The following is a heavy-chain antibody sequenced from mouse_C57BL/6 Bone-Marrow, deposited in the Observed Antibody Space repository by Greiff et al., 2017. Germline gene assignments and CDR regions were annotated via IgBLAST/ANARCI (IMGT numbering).Heavy chain of an antibody. CDR3: ARSRLLPPYAMDY. D-gene: IGHD2-3*01. Sequence: VQLQQSGPELVKPGASVKISCKASGYSFTDYNMNWVKQSNGKSLEWIGVINPNYGTTSYNQKFKGKATLTVDQSSSTAYMPLNSLTSEDSAVYYSARSRLLPPYAMDYWGQGTSVTVSS. J-gene: IGHJ4*01. V-gene: IGHV1-39*01. CDR2: INPNYGTT. CDR1: GYSFTDYN.